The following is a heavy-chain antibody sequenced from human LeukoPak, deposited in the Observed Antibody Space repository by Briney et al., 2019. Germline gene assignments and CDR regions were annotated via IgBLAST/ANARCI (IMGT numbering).Heavy chain of an antibody. D-gene: IGHD6-13*01. Sequence: PAETLSLTCTVSGGSISSYYWSWIRQPAGKGLEWIGRIYTSGSTNYNPSLKSRVTMSVDTSKNQFSLKLSSVTAADTAVYYCARVEEILASSSWYNWFDPWGQGTLVTVSS. CDR3: ARVEEILASSSWYNWFDP. J-gene: IGHJ5*02. CDR1: GGSISSYY. CDR2: IYTSGST. V-gene: IGHV4-4*07.